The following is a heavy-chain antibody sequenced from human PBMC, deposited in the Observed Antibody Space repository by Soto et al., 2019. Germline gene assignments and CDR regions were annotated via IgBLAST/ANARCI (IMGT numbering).Heavy chain of an antibody. V-gene: IGHV5-51*01. Sequence: GESLKISCKGSGYNFASYWIGWVRQTPGKGLEWMGIVYPGDSDIRYSPSFQGQVSISADKSLSTAYLQWRSLKESDTAIYYCARQLREQWLPLASDAFDIWGQGRMVTVSS. CDR1: GYNFASYW. J-gene: IGHJ3*02. CDR3: ARQLREQWLPLASDAFDI. CDR2: VYPGDSDI. D-gene: IGHD6-19*01.